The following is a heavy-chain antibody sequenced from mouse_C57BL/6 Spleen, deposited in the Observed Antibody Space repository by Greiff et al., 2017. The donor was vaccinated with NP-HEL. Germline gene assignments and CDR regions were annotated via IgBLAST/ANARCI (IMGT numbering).Heavy chain of an antibody. CDR1: GYTFTDYY. CDR2: IYPGSGNT. Sequence: VQLQQSGAELVRPGASVKLSCKASGYTFTDYYINWVKQRPGQGLEWIARIYPGSGNTYYNEKFKGKATLTAEKSSSTAYMQPSSLTSGVSAVYFCARSDYYGSSYPFDYWGQGTTLTVSS. D-gene: IGHD1-1*01. V-gene: IGHV1-76*01. J-gene: IGHJ2*01. CDR3: ARSDYYGSSYPFDY.